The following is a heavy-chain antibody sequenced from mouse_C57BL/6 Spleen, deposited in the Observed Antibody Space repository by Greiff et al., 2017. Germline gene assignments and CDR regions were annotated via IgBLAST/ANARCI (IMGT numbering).Heavy chain of an antibody. CDR3: APTAQVPFDY. D-gene: IGHD3-2*02. CDR1: GFNIKDYY. CDR2: IDPEDGET. J-gene: IGHJ2*01. V-gene: IGHV14-2*01. Sequence: VQLQQSGAELVKPGASVKLSCTASGFNIKDYYMHWVKQRTEQGLEWIGRIDPEDGETKYAPKFPGKATITADTSSNTAYLQLSSLTSEDTAVYYCAPTAQVPFDYWGQGTTLTVSS.